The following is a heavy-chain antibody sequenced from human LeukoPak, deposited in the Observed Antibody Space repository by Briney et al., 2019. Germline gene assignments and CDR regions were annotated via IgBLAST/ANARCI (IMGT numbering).Heavy chain of an antibody. Sequence: SQTLSLTCTVSGGSISSGSYYWGWIRQPPGKGLEWIGSIYYSGSTYYNPSLKSRVTISVDTSKNQFSLKLSSVTAADTAVYYCARDRLFWGGPRDYYFDYWGQGTLVTVSS. V-gene: IGHV4-39*07. CDR1: GGSISSGSYY. CDR3: ARDRLFWGGPRDYYFDY. CDR2: IYYSGST. D-gene: IGHD3-3*01. J-gene: IGHJ4*02.